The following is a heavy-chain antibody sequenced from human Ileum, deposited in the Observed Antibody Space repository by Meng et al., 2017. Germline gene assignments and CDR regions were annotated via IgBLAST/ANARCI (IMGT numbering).Heavy chain of an antibody. CDR3: ARDHWGSLDY. Sequence: QVQLPESGPGLERPSETIALLCTVSGASVTTSHYQWGWIRQPPGKSLEWIGYASTNYNPSLKSRLTISLDTSKNQVSLKLTSVTAADTAVYYCARDHWGSLDYWGQGILVTVSS. J-gene: IGHJ4*02. CDR1: GASVTTSHYQ. D-gene: IGHD7-27*01. CDR2: AST. V-gene: IGHV4-61*01.